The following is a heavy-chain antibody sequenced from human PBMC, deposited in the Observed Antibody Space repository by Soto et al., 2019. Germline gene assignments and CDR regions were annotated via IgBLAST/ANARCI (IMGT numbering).Heavy chain of an antibody. D-gene: IGHD6-13*01. Sequence: EVQLLESGGGLVQPGGSLRLSCAASGFTFSSYAMSWVRQAPGKGLELVSAISGSGGSTYYADSVKGRFTISRDNSKNTLYLQMNSLRAEDTAVYYCAKGSLAEQQLDEFDYWGQGTLVTVSS. V-gene: IGHV3-23*01. J-gene: IGHJ4*02. CDR3: AKGSLAEQQLDEFDY. CDR1: GFTFSSYA. CDR2: ISGSGGST.